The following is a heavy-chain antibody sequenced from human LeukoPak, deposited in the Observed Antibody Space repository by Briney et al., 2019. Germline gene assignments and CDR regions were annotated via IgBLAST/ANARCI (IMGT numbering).Heavy chain of an antibody. Sequence: GGSLRLSCAASGFTFSSYAMSWVRQAPGKGLEWVSAISGSGGSTYYADSVKGRFTISRDSSKNTLYLQMNSLRAEDTAVYYCAKGGYSYGPGDPHFDYWGQGTLVTVSS. CDR2: ISGSGGST. CDR3: AKGGYSYGPGDPHFDY. J-gene: IGHJ4*02. D-gene: IGHD5-18*01. V-gene: IGHV3-23*01. CDR1: GFTFSSYA.